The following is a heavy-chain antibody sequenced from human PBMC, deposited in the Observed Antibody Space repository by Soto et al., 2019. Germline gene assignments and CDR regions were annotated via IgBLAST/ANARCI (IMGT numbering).Heavy chain of an antibody. V-gene: IGHV1-69*13. CDR3: AVTVNTPYYYYGMDV. D-gene: IGHD4-17*01. CDR1: GGTFSSYA. J-gene: IGHJ6*02. CDR2: IIPIFGTA. Sequence: SVKVSCKASGGTFSSYAISWVRQAPGQGLEWMGGIIPIFGTANYAQKFQGRVTITADESTSTAYMELSSLRSEDTAVYYCAVTVNTPYYYYGMDVWGQGTTVTVSS.